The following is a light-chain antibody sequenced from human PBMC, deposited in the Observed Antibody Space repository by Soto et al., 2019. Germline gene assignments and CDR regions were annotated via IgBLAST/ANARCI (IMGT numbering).Light chain of an antibody. J-gene: IGKJ4*01. Sequence: DIVLTQSPGTLSLSPGDRAALSCWASQSLSNNFLSWYQQKPGQAARPLISGASSRAPSIPDRFSGSGSGKAFTLTTTRVEPEDFTVYYCQQYATSPLTVGGGTKVEIK. CDR1: QSLSNNF. V-gene: IGKV3-20*01. CDR2: GAS. CDR3: QQYATSPLT.